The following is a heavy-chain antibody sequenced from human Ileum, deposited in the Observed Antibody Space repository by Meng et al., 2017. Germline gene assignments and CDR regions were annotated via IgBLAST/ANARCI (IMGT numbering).Heavy chain of an antibody. J-gene: IGHJ4*02. V-gene: IGHV3-30*07. CDR2: IWSHGGKT. D-gene: IGHD3-3*01. CDR3: ARDDDLSGNNLDY. Sequence: VQLVGSVGGVVWPGGSLRLSCEASGFTFSVYAMHWVRQAPGKGLQWVAVIWSHGGKTAHADSSRFSISRDNSKDMLYLQVNSLRAEDTAMYYCARDDDLSGNNLDYWGQGTLVTISS. CDR1: GFTFSVYA.